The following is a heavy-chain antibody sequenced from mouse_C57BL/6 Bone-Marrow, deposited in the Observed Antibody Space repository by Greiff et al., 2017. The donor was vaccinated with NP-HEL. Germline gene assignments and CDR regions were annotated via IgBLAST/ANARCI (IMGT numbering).Heavy chain of an antibody. Sequence: QVQLQQPGAELVKPGASVKLSCKASGYTFTSYWMQWVKQRPGQGLEWIGEIDPSDSYTNYNQKFKGEATLTVDTSSSTAYMQLSSLTSEDSAVYYCARWGTTVVVDYWGQGTTLTVSS. CDR1: GYTFTSYW. CDR3: ARWGTTVVVDY. D-gene: IGHD1-1*01. V-gene: IGHV1-50*01. CDR2: IDPSDSYT. J-gene: IGHJ2*01.